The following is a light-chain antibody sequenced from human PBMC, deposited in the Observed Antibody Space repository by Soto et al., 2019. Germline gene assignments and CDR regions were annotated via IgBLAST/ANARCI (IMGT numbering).Light chain of an antibody. CDR3: QQYGSSPET. J-gene: IGKJ1*01. CDR2: DAS. Sequence: EIVLTQSPGTLSLSPGERATLSCRASQRVSTKSLAWYQQRPGQAPRLLIYDASNRATGIPARFSGSGSGTDFTLTISRLAPEDFAVYYCQQYGSSPETFGQGTKVDIK. CDR1: QRVSTKS. V-gene: IGKV3-20*01.